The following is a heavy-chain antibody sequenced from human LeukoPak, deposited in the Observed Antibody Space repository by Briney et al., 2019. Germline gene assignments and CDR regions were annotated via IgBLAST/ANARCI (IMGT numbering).Heavy chain of an antibody. CDR3: ARGMRLGPTIPVAALKDN. D-gene: IGHD6-19*01. J-gene: IGHJ4*02. Sequence: GGSLRLSCAASGFSFDDHVMQWVSQHPRKGLQWVSLIIGDGGSKYYSHSVQGRFTISRDNSKNFLYLQMNSLRTEDTGFYYCARGMRLGPTIPVAALKDNWPRETVVSVSS. V-gene: IGHV3-43*02. CDR1: GFSFDDHV. CDR2: IIGDGGSK.